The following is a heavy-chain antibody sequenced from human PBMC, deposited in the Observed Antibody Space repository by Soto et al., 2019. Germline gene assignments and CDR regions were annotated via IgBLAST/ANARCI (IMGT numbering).Heavy chain of an antibody. V-gene: IGHV3-7*03. CDR1: GFRFSNSW. CDR2: VNQDGSQK. D-gene: IGHD3-3*01. CDR3: ARDAGLPAFGALIHVFDR. Sequence: EVQLVESGGGFVQPGGSLRLSCAGSGFRFSNSWMSWVRQAPGKGLEWVAHVNQDGSQKYYVDSAKGRFTISRDNAKTSLYLQMNGLTDEDTAIYYCARDAGLPAFGALIHVFDRWGQGTKVTISS. J-gene: IGHJ3*01.